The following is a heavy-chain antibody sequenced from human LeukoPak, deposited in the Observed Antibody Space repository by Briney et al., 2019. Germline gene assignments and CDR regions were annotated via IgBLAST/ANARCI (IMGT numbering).Heavy chain of an antibody. J-gene: IGHJ4*02. D-gene: IGHD1-7*01. CDR2: IIPIFGTA. Sequence: SVKVSCKAPGYTFTSYGISWVRQAPGQGLEWMGGIIPIFGTANYAQKFQGRVTITADESTSTAYMELSSLRSEDTAVYYCAREWSLRYNWNYVPSDLEYYFDYWGQGTLVTVSS. V-gene: IGHV1-69*13. CDR3: AREWSLRYNWNYVPSDLEYYFDY. CDR1: GYTFTSYG.